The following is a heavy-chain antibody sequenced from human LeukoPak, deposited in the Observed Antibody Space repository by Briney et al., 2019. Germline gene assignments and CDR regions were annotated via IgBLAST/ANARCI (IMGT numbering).Heavy chain of an antibody. CDR3: ARGYGDFRVEGRYFHS. V-gene: IGHV4-59*01. Sequence: SETLSLTCTVSDGSITNYDWSWVRQPPGKGLEFIGHVHYSGTASYNPSLRSRVTISIDTSKKHFFLKLKSVTAADTAVYYCARGYGDFRVEGRYFHSWGQGTLVTVSS. CDR2: VHYSGTA. J-gene: IGHJ4*02. CDR1: DGSITNYD. D-gene: IGHD4-17*01.